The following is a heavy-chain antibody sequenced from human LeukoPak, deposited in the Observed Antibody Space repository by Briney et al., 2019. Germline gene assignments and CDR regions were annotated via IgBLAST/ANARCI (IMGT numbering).Heavy chain of an antibody. D-gene: IGHD3-22*01. CDR1: GGSFSGYY. V-gene: IGHV4-34*01. CDR3: ARKEDFDYYDSSGYPTYFDY. CDR2: INHSGST. Sequence: SETLSLTCAVYGGSFSGYYWSWIRQPPGKGLEWIGEINHSGSTNYNPSLKSRVTISVDTSKNQFSLKLSSVTAADTTVYYCARKEDFDYYDSSGYPTYFDYWGQGTLVTVSS. J-gene: IGHJ4*02.